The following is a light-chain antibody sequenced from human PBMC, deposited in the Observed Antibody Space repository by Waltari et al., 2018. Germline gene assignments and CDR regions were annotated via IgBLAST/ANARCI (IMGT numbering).Light chain of an antibody. CDR3: RKSCYLPGT. CDR2: EVS. V-gene: IGKV2D-29*01. J-gene: IGKJ2*01. CDR1: QSLLHTDGRTY. Sequence: IVMTQTPLSLSATPGQPASIPCRSSQSLLHTDGRTYLYWYLQKPGQPPQPRTYEVSKRFSGVLDRFSGSGAGTDVTIKISRVEAEDVGIYYCRKSCYLPGTFGQGTKLEI.